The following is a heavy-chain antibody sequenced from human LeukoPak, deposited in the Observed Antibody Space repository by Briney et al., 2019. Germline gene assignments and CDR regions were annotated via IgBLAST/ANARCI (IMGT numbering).Heavy chain of an antibody. V-gene: IGHV1-46*01. CDR2: INPSGGST. D-gene: IGHD4-23*01. Sequence: ASVKVSCKASGYTLTSYYMHWVRQAPGQGLEWMGIINPSGGSTSYAQKFQGRVTMTRDTSTSTVYMELSSLRSEDTAVYYCARGSRDYGGNPNPFLIDYWGQGTLVTVSS. J-gene: IGHJ4*02. CDR3: ARGSRDYGGNPNPFLIDY. CDR1: GYTLTSYY.